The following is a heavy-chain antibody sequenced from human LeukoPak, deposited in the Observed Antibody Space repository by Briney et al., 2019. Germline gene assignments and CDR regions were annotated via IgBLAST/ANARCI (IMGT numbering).Heavy chain of an antibody. CDR2: IGTAGDT. CDR1: GFTFSSYD. J-gene: IGHJ6*02. CDR3: ARGGCSSTSCYHDYCGMDV. V-gene: IGHV3-13*01. Sequence: GGSLRLSCAASGFTFSSYDMHWVRQATGKGLEWVSAIGTAGDTYYPGSVKGRFTISRENAKNSLYLQMNSLRAGDTAVYYCARGGCSSTSCYHDYCGMDVWGQGTTVTVSS. D-gene: IGHD2-2*01.